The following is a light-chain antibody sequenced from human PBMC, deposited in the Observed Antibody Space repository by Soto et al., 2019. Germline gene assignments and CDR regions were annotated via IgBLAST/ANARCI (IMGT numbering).Light chain of an antibody. V-gene: IGLV2-14*01. Sequence: QSALAQPASVSGSPGQSITISCTGTSSDVGGYNYVSWYQQHPGKAPKLMIYEVSNRPSGVSNRFSGSKSGSTASLTISGLQAEDEADYYCSSYRSSSTVFGTGTKSPS. CDR3: SSYRSSSTV. CDR2: EVS. CDR1: SSDVGGYNY. J-gene: IGLJ1*01.